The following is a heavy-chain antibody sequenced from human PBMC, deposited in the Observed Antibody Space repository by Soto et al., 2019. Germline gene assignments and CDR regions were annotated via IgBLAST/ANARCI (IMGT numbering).Heavy chain of an antibody. J-gene: IGHJ6*03. CDR3: ARSGYCNGGSCYSYSYYMDV. CDR2: IDWNGGST. V-gene: IGHV3-20*01. CDR1: LFTFDDYG. Sequence: PGGSLRLSCAASLFTFDDYGMSWVRQAPGKGLKWVSGIDWNGGSTGYADSVKGRFTISRDNAKNSLYLQMNSLRAEDTALYHCARSGYCNGGSCYSYSYYMDVWGKGTTVTVSS. D-gene: IGHD2-15*01.